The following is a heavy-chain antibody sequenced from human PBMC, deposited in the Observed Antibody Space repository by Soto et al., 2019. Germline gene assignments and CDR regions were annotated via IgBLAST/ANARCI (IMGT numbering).Heavy chain of an antibody. Sequence: TGGSLRLSCAASGFTVSSNYMSWVRQAPGKGLEWVSVIYSGGSTYYADSVKGRFTISRDNSKNTLYLQMNSLRAEDTAVYYCARALYSYGTPFDYWVQGTLVTVSS. J-gene: IGHJ4*02. D-gene: IGHD5-18*01. V-gene: IGHV3-53*01. CDR1: GFTVSSNY. CDR2: IYSGGST. CDR3: ARALYSYGTPFDY.